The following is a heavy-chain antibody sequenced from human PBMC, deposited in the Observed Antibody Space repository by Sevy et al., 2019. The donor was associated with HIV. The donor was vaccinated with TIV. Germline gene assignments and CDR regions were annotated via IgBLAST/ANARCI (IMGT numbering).Heavy chain of an antibody. D-gene: IGHD6-13*01. CDR3: AKDIQQQLVRSDY. Sequence: GGSLRLSCAASGFTFDDYAMHWVRQAPGKGLEWVSGISWNSGSIGYADSVKGRFTSSSDNAKNSLYLQMNSLRAEDTALYYCAKDIQQQLVRSDYWGQGTLVTVSS. J-gene: IGHJ4*02. CDR2: ISWNSGSI. CDR1: GFTFDDYA. V-gene: IGHV3-9*01.